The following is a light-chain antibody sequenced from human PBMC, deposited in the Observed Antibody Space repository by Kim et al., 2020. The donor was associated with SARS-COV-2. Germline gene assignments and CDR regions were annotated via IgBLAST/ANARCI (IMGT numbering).Light chain of an antibody. V-gene: IGKV3-11*01. CDR3: QQRKDWPLT. J-gene: IGKJ4*01. CDR2: DAS. Sequence: PGERATLSCRASQSVSSYLAWYQQKPGQAPRLLIYDASNRATGIPARFSGSGSGTDFTLTISSLEPEDFAVFYCQQRKDWPLTFGGGTKVDIK. CDR1: QSVSSY.